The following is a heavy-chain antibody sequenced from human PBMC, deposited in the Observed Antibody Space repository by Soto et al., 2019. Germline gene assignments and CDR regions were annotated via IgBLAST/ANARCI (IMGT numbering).Heavy chain of an antibody. CDR3: AKAPIYSMTTVTNPYDY. CDR2: ISGSGGST. CDR1: GFTFSSYA. J-gene: IGHJ4*02. Sequence: GGSLRLSCAASGFTFSSYAMSWVRQAPGKGLEWVSAISGSGGSTYYADSVKGRFTISRDNSKNTLYLQMNSLRAEDTAVYYCAKAPIYSMTTVTNPYDYWGQGTLVTVSS. D-gene: IGHD4-17*01. V-gene: IGHV3-23*01.